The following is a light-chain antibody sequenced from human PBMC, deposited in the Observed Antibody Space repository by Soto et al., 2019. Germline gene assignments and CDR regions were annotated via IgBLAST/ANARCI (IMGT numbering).Light chain of an antibody. CDR2: AAS. J-gene: IGKJ5*01. CDR3: QQLNSYPIT. V-gene: IGKV1-9*01. CDR1: QGIISF. Sequence: IQLTQSPSSLSSSVGDIFTITCRAIQGIISFLAWYQQKPGKAPKLLIYAASTLQSGVPSRFSGSGSGTDFTLTISSLQPEDFATYFCQQLNSYPITFGQGTRLEIK.